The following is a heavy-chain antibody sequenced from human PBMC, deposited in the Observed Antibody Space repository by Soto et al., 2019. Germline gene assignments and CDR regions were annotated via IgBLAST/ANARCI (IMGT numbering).Heavy chain of an antibody. D-gene: IGHD3-16*02. CDR1: GGTFSSYT. CDR3: ARDLEARGVIVN. Sequence: QVQLVQSGAEVKKPGSSVKVSCKASGGTFSSYTISWVRQAPGQGLEWMGRIIPILGIANYAQKFQGRVTITADKSTSTAYMELSSLRSEDTAVYYCARDLEARGVIVNWGQGTLVTVSS. J-gene: IGHJ4*02. V-gene: IGHV1-69*08. CDR2: IIPILGIA.